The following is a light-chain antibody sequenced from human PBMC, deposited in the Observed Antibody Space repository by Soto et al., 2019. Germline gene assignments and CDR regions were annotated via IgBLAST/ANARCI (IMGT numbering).Light chain of an antibody. CDR1: QSVSSN. Sequence: EIVMTQSPATLSVSPGERATLSCRASQSVSSNLAWYQQKPGQAPRLLIYGASTRATGIPARFSGSGSGTDXXXTXXXXQSEXFAVXXXXXYNNWPPWTFGQGTKVEIK. V-gene: IGKV3D-15*01. CDR2: GAS. J-gene: IGKJ1*01. CDR3: XXYNNWPPWT.